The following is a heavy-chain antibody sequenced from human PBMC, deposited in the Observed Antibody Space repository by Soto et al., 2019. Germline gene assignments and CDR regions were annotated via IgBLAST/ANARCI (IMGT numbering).Heavy chain of an antibody. CDR3: ARESEDLTSNFDY. Sequence: GGSLRLSCAASGFTFTRYSMNWVRQAPGKGLEWVSSISSTTNYIYYGDSMRGRFTISRDNAKNSLYLEMNSLRAEDTAVYYCARESEDLTSNFDYWGQGTLVTVSS. CDR1: GFTFTRYS. V-gene: IGHV3-21*06. J-gene: IGHJ4*02. CDR2: ISSTTNYI.